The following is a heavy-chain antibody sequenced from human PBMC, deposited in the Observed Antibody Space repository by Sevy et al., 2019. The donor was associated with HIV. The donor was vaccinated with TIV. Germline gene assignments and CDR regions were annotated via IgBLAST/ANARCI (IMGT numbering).Heavy chain of an antibody. V-gene: IGHV1-2*04. CDR2: INPNSGGT. Sequence: ASVKVSCKASGYTFTGYYMHWVRQAPGQGLEWMGWINPNSGGTNYAQKFQGWVTMTRDTSISIAYRELSRQRSDDTAVYYFAIMDIVATHDAFDIWGQGTMVTVSS. CDR1: GYTFTGYY. J-gene: IGHJ3*02. CDR3: AIMDIVATHDAFDI. D-gene: IGHD5-12*01.